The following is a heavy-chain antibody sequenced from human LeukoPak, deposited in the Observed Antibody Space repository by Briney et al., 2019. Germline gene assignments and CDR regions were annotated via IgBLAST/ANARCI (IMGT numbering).Heavy chain of an antibody. CDR3: ARDTLNSRILRGYGMDV. J-gene: IGHJ6*02. Sequence: GGSLRLSCAASGFTFSSYEMNWVRQAPGKGLEWVSYISSSGSTIYYADSVKGRFTISRDNAKNSLYLQMNSLRAEDTAVYYCARDTLNSRILRGYGMDVWGQGTTVTVSS. CDR1: GFTFSSYE. V-gene: IGHV3-48*03. CDR2: ISSSGSTI. D-gene: IGHD6-13*01.